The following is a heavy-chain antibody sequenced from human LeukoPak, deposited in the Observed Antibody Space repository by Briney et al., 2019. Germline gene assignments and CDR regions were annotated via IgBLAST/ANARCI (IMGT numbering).Heavy chain of an antibody. V-gene: IGHV3-53*01. D-gene: IGHD1-1*01. Sequence: PGGYLRLSCAASGFTVSSNYMSWVRQAPGKGLELVSVIYSGGSTYYADSVKGRFTISRDNSKNTLYLQMNSLRAEDTAVYYCARGLNDGFGSYMDVWGKGTTVTVSS. CDR3: ARGLNDGFGSYMDV. J-gene: IGHJ6*03. CDR1: GFTVSSNY. CDR2: IYSGGST.